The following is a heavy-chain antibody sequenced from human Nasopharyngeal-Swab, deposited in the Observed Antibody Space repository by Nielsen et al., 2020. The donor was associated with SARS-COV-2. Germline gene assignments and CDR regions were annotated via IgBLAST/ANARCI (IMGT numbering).Heavy chain of an antibody. J-gene: IGHJ6*02. CDR2: IYYSGGT. D-gene: IGHD2-2*01. V-gene: IGHV4-59*02. Sequence: GSLRLSYTVSGGSVSNYYWSWIRQPPGKGLEYIGYIYYSGGTNYNPSLKSRVTISVDTSKNQFSLKLSSVTAADTAVYYCARLGSYCSSTNCYLGGMDVWGQGTAVTVS. CDR3: ARLGSYCSSTNCYLGGMDV. CDR1: GGSVSNYY.